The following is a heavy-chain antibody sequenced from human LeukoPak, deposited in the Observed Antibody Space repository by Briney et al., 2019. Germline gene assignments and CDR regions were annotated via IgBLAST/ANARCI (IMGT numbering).Heavy chain of an antibody. J-gene: IGHJ4*02. CDR2: IYYSGST. CDR3: AREGYYYDSSGYYKKFDY. Sequence: SETLSLTCTVSGGSISSYYWSWIRQPPGKGLKWIGYIYYSGSTNYNPSLKSRVTISVDTSKNQFSLKLSSVTAADTAVYYCAREGYYYDSSGYYKKFDYWGQGTLVTVSS. V-gene: IGHV4-59*01. CDR1: GGSISSYY. D-gene: IGHD3-22*01.